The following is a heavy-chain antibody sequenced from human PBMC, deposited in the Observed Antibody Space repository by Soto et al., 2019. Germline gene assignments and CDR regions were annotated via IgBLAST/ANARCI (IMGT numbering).Heavy chain of an antibody. J-gene: IGHJ4*02. CDR2: IIPIFGTA. D-gene: IGHD3-22*01. CDR3: ARSSQYSYDSSEGNFDS. Sequence: SVKVSCKASGGTFSSYAISWVRQAPGQGLERMGGIIPIFGTANYAQKFQGRVTITADESTSTAYMELSSLRSEDTAVYFCARSSQYSYDSSEGNFDSWGRGTLVTVSS. V-gene: IGHV1-69*13. CDR1: GGTFSSYA.